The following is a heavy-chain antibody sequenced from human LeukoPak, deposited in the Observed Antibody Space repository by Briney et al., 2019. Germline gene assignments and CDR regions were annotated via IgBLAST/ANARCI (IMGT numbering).Heavy chain of an antibody. D-gene: IGHD2-2*03. Sequence: SETLSLTCTVSGGSISSYYWSWIRQPAGKGLEWIGRIYTSGSTNYNPPLKSRVTMSVDTSKNQFSLKLSSVTAADTAVYYCARTRGSIGYYYYYYYMDVWGKGTTVTVSS. J-gene: IGHJ6*03. CDR1: GGSISSYY. CDR2: IYTSGST. CDR3: ARTRGSIGYYYYYYYMDV. V-gene: IGHV4-4*07.